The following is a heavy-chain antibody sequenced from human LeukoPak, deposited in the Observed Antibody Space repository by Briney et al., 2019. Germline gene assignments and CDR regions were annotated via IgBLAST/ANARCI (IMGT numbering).Heavy chain of an antibody. D-gene: IGHD3-22*01. CDR3: AKDRILYYDSSGYWPDAFDI. J-gene: IGHJ3*02. V-gene: IGHV3-23*01. Sequence: TGGSLRLSCAASGFTFSSYAMSWVRQAPGKGLEWVSAISGSGGSTYYADSVKGRFTISRDNSKNTLYLQMNSLRAEDTAVYYCAKDRILYYDSSGYWPDAFDIWGQGTMVTVSS. CDR1: GFTFSSYA. CDR2: ISGSGGST.